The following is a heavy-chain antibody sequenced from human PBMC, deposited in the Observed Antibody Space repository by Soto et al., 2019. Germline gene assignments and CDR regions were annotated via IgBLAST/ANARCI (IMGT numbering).Heavy chain of an antibody. CDR1: GFSLSTSGVG. CDR2: IYWGDDK. CDR3: AAHGSGTYYNPLYNWFDP. Sequence: QITLQEAGPTLVKPTQTLTLTCTFSGFSLSTSGVGVGWIRHPPGKALEWLALIYWGDDKRYNPSLKNRLSISEDTAQKQVVLTMTNMDAEDTGTYYCAAHGSGTYYNPLYNWFDPWGPGTLVTVSS. D-gene: IGHD3-10*01. J-gene: IGHJ5*02. V-gene: IGHV2-5*02.